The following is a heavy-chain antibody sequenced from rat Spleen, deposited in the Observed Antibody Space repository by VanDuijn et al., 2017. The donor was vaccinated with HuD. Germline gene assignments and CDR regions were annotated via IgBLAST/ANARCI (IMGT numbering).Heavy chain of an antibody. J-gene: IGHJ2*01. CDR1: GFTFRDYG. CDR2: ISYGDSSGHSST. Sequence: EVQLVESGGGLVQPGRSLKLSCAASGFTFRDYGMAWVRQTPTKGLEWVATISYGDSSGHSSTYYRDSVKGRFTISRDDAKSTLSLQVDSLRSEDTATYYCARRHYGYTDYFDYWGQGVMVTVSS. V-gene: IGHV5-29*01. D-gene: IGHD1-9*01. CDR3: ARRHYGYTDYFDY.